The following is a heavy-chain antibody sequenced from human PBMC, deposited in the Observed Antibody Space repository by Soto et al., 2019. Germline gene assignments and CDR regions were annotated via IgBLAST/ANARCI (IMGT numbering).Heavy chain of an antibody. D-gene: IGHD6-19*01. CDR1: GFTFTSYA. CDR3: AKVGEFSSGWPDY. Sequence: EVQLLESGGDLVQPGGSLRLSCAASGFTFTSYAMTWVRQAPGKGLEWVSAISGSGGRTYYADSVKGRFTLSRHSSKNTLFLQMTSPSAEDTAVYYCAKVGEFSSGWPDYWGQGTLVTVSS. CDR2: ISGSGGRT. J-gene: IGHJ4*02. V-gene: IGHV3-23*01.